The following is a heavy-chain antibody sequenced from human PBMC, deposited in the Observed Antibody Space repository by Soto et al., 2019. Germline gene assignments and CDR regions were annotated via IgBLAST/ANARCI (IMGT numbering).Heavy chain of an antibody. CDR3: ARWSYLDY. CDR2: ISGSDGKT. D-gene: IGHD3-3*01. CDR1: GFSFGSYA. Sequence: GESLKISCAASGFSFGSYALSWVRQAPGKGLEWVSTISGSDGKTFYADSVKGRFSISRDTSQSTLYLQMNSLRADDTAMYYCARWSYLDYWGQGTRVTVS. J-gene: IGHJ4*02. V-gene: IGHV3-23*01.